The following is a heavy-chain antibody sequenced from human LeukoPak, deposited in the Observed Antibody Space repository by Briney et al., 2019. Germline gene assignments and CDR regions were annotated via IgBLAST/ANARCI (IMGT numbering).Heavy chain of an antibody. D-gene: IGHD3-3*01. Sequence: ASVKVSCTASGYTFTGYYMHWVRQAPGQGLEWMGWINPNSGGTNYAQKFQGKVTMTRDTSISTAYMELSRLRSDDTAVYYCARAAIGAYYFDYWGQGTLVTVSS. CDR3: ARAAIGAYYFDY. V-gene: IGHV1-2*02. CDR2: INPNSGGT. CDR1: GYTFTGYY. J-gene: IGHJ4*02.